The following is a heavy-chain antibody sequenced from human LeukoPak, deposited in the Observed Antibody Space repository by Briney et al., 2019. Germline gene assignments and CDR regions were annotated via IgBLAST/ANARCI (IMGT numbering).Heavy chain of an antibody. CDR2: ISSSSYI. D-gene: IGHD5-18*01. CDR1: GFTFSSYA. Sequence: GGSLRLSCAASGFTFSSYAMSWVRQAPGKGLEWVSSISSSSYIYYADSVKGRFTISRDNAKNSLYLQMNSLRAEDTAVYYCARGYSFDYWGQGTLVTVSS. V-gene: IGHV3-21*01. CDR3: ARGYSFDY. J-gene: IGHJ4*02.